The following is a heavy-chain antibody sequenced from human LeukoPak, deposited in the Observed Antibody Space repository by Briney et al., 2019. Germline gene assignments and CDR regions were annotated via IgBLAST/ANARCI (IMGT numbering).Heavy chain of an antibody. CDR2: VSVRAGTI. CDR3: AKDFPHYYEVPHGMDV. J-gene: IGHJ6*02. Sequence: PGGSLRLSCVASGFTFSSYEMNWVRQAPGKGLEWIAYVSVRAGTIYYGDSAEGRFTISRDDAKNSLYLQMNGLRVEDTAIYYCAKDFPHYYEVPHGMDVWGQGTTVTV. CDR1: GFTFSSYE. V-gene: IGHV3-48*03. D-gene: IGHD3-22*01.